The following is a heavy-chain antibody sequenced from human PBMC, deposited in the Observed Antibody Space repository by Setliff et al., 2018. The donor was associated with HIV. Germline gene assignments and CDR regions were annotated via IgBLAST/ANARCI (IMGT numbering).Heavy chain of an antibody. Sequence: LSLTCTVSGGSISRYYWSWIRQPAGKGLEWIGRIYPSGNINYNPSLKSRLTMSIDTSKNQFSLKLSSVTAADTAVYYCARVVWTAAAGTIDYYYYGMDIWGQGTTVTVSS. CDR3: ARVVWTAAAGTIDYYYYGMDI. V-gene: IGHV4-4*07. CDR1: GGSISRYY. D-gene: IGHD6-13*01. CDR2: IYPSGNI. J-gene: IGHJ6*02.